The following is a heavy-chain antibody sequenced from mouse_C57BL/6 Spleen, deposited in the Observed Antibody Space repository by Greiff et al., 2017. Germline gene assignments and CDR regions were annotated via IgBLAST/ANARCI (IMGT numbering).Heavy chain of an antibody. CDR2: ILPGSGST. Sequence: QVQLQQSGAELMKPGASVKLSCKATGYTFTGYWIEWVKQRPGHGLEWIGEILPGSGSTNYNAKFKGKATFTADTSSNTAYMQLSSLTTEDSAIYYCAHYPGSSHYYAMDDWGQGTSVTVSS. J-gene: IGHJ4*01. CDR1: GYTFTGYW. V-gene: IGHV1-9*01. CDR3: AHYPGSSHYYAMDD. D-gene: IGHD1-1*01.